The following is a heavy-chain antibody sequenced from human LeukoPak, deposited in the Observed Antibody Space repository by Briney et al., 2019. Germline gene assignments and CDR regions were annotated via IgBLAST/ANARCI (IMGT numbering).Heavy chain of an antibody. Sequence: GRSLRLSCAASGFTFSSYGMHWVRQAPGKGLEWVAVISYDGSNKYYADSVKGRFTISRDNSKNTLYLQMNSLRAEDTAVYYCAKGLYDILTGYYPLFDYRGQGTLVTVSS. V-gene: IGHV3-30*18. CDR3: AKGLYDILTGYYPLFDY. CDR1: GFTFSSYG. CDR2: ISYDGSNK. J-gene: IGHJ4*02. D-gene: IGHD3-9*01.